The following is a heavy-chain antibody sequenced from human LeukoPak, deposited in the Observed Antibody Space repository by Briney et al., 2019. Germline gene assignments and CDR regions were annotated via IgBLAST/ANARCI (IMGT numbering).Heavy chain of an antibody. J-gene: IGHJ5*02. CDR1: GGSIKTNY. V-gene: IGHV4-59*01. D-gene: IGHD5-12*01. CDR2: GYYRGST. CDR3: AREGDPGSGYNYGNWLDP. Sequence: ASETLSLTCTVSGGSIKTNYWSWIRQPPGKGLEWIGYGYYRGSTNYNPSLKSRVTISVDTSKNQFSLKLNSVTTADTAVYYCAREGDPGSGYNYGNWLDPWGQGTLVTVSS.